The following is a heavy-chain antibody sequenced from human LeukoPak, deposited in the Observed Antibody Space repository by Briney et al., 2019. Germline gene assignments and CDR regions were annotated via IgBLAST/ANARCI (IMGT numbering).Heavy chain of an antibody. Sequence: PGGSLRLSCAASGFTFSSYAMSWVRQAPGKGLEWVSAISGSGGSTYYADSVKGRFTISRDNSKNTLYLQMNSLRAEDTAVYYCARDRGYCSSTSCYDAFDYWGQGTLVTVSS. CDR1: GFTFSSYA. CDR3: ARDRGYCSSTSCYDAFDY. J-gene: IGHJ4*02. D-gene: IGHD2-2*01. CDR2: ISGSGGST. V-gene: IGHV3-23*01.